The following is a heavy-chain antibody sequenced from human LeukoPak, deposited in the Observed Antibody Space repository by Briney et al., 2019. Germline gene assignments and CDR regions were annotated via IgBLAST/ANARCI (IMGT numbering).Heavy chain of an antibody. CDR2: IYYSGST. CDR3: ARKSYYYGSGSYYRWFDP. CDR1: GGSISSYY. D-gene: IGHD3-10*01. J-gene: IGHJ5*02. V-gene: IGHV4-59*08. Sequence: PSETLSLTCTVSGGSISSYYWSWIRQPPGKGLEWIGYIYYSGSTNYNPSLKSRVTISVDTSKNQFSLKLSSVTAADTAVYYCARKSYYYGSGSYYRWFDPWGQRTLVTVSS.